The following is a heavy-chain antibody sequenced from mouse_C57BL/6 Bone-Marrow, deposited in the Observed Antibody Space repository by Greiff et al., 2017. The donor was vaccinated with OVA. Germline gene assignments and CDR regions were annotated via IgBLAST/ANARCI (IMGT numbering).Heavy chain of an antibody. J-gene: IGHJ1*03. CDR3: ARRLLRYWYFDV. V-gene: IGHV1-19*01. Sequence: EVKLQESGPVLVKPGASVKMSCKASGYTFTDYYMNWVKQSHGKSLEWIGVINPYNGGTSYNQKFKGKATLTVDKSSSTAYMELNSLTSEDSAVYYCARRLLRYWYFDVWGTGTTVTVSS. D-gene: IGHD1-1*01. CDR2: INPYNGGT. CDR1: GYTFTDYY.